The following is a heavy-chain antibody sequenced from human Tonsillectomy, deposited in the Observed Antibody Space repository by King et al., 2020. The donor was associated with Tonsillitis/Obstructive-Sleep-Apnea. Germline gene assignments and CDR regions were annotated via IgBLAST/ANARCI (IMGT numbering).Heavy chain of an antibody. Sequence: DVQLVESGGGLVQPGGSLRLSCAASVFTFRSYWMHWVRQAPGKGLVWVSRINSDGSSTSYADSVKGRFTISRDNAKNTLYLQMNSLRAEDTAVYYCARVRAKGYCSSTSCADASDAFDIWGQGTMVTVSS. CDR1: VFTFRSYW. CDR3: ARVRAKGYCSSTSCADASDAFDI. V-gene: IGHV3-74*01. CDR2: INSDGSST. D-gene: IGHD2-2*01. J-gene: IGHJ3*02.